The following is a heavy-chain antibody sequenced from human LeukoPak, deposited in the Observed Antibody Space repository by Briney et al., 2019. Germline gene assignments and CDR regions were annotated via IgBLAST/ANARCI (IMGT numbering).Heavy chain of an antibody. Sequence: GGSLRLSCAASGFTFSSYGMHWVRQAPGKGLEWVAVISYDGSNKYYADSVKGRFTISRDNSKSTLYLQMNSLRAEDTAVYYCAKDSYSYGTIDYWGQGTLVTAS. J-gene: IGHJ4*02. CDR1: GFTFSSYG. V-gene: IGHV3-30*18. D-gene: IGHD5-18*01. CDR3: AKDSYSYGTIDY. CDR2: ISYDGSNK.